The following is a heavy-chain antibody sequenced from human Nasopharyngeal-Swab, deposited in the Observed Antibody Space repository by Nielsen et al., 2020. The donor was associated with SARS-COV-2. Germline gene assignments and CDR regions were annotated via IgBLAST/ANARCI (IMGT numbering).Heavy chain of an antibody. CDR1: GFTFSSYA. CDR3: ARYLSPYCSSTSCYTRGIDY. Sequence: GESLKISCAASGFTFSSYAMHWVRQAPGKGLEWVAVISYDGSNKYYADSVKGRFTISRDNSKNTLYLQMNSLRAEDTSVYYCARYLSPYCSSTSCYTRGIDYWGQGTLVTVSS. V-gene: IGHV3-30-3*01. J-gene: IGHJ4*02. D-gene: IGHD2-2*02. CDR2: ISYDGSNK.